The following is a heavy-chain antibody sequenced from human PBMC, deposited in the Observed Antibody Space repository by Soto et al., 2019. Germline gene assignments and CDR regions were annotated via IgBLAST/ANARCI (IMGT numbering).Heavy chain of an antibody. CDR1: GYTFTSYG. Sequence: ASVKVSCKASGYTFTSYGISWVRQAPGQGLEWMGWISAYNGNTNYAQKLQGRVTMTTDTSTSTAHMELRSLRSDDTAVYYCASTYCSSTSCNFSYYFDYWGQGTLVTVSS. CDR2: ISAYNGNT. V-gene: IGHV1-18*01. D-gene: IGHD2-2*01. CDR3: ASTYCSSTSCNFSYYFDY. J-gene: IGHJ4*02.